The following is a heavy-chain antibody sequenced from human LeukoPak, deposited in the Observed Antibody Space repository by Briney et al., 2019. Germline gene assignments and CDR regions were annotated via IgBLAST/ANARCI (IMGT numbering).Heavy chain of an antibody. CDR3: ARVSGSAAVAGTGWFDP. J-gene: IGHJ5*02. CDR2: ISAYNGNT. V-gene: IGHV1-18*01. Sequence: ASVKVSCKASGYTFISYGINWVRQAPGQGLEWMGWISAYNGNTNYAQKVQGRVTMTTDTSTRTAYVELRSLRSDDTAVYYCARVSGSAAVAGTGWFDPWGQGTLVTVSS. D-gene: IGHD6-19*01. CDR1: GYTFISYG.